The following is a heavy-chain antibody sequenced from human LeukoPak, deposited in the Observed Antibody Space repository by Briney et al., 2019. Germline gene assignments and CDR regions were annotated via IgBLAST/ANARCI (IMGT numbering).Heavy chain of an antibody. J-gene: IGHJ5*02. D-gene: IGHD3-10*01. V-gene: IGHV3-30*02. CDR1: GFTFSSYA. CDR3: ARARKSGGITMIRGVKDRGWFDP. Sequence: PGGSLRLSCAASGFTFSSYAMHWVRQAPGKGLEWVAFIRYDGSNKCYADSVKGRFTISRDNSKNTLYLQMNSLRAEETAEYYCARARKSGGITMIRGVKDRGWFDPWGQGTLVTVSS. CDR2: IRYDGSNK.